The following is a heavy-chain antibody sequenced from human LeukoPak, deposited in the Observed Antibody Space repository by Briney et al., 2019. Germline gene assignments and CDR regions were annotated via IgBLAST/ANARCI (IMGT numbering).Heavy chain of an antibody. J-gene: IGHJ6*02. V-gene: IGHV4-34*01. CDR1: GGSFSGYY. Sequence: SETLSLTCAVYGGSFSGYYWNWIRQPPGEGLEWIGEINHSGTTNYNPSLKSRVTISIDTSKNQFSLKLSSVTAADTAVYSCARRRGQGSGSYFHYYYNGMDVWGQGTTVTVSS. D-gene: IGHD3-10*01. CDR3: ARRRGQGSGSYFHYYYNGMDV. CDR2: INHSGTT.